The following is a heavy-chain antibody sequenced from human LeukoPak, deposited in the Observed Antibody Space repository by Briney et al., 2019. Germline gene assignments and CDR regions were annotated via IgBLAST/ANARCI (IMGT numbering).Heavy chain of an antibody. D-gene: IGHD4-23*01. CDR3: ARTSHYGGNSDY. CDR2: IYYSGST. V-gene: IGHV4-59*01. J-gene: IGHJ4*02. CDR1: GGSISSYY. Sequence: SETLSLTCTVSGGSISSYYWSWIRQPPGKGLEWIGYIYYSGSTNYNPSLKSRVTISVDTSKNQFSLKLSSVTAADTAVCYCARTSHYGGNSDYWGQGTLVTVSS.